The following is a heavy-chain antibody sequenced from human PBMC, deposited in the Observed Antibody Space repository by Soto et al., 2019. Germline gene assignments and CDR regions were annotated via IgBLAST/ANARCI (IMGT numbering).Heavy chain of an antibody. CDR1: GGTSSSYA. D-gene: IGHD1-26*01. CDR2: IIPIFGTA. CDR3: ARDREAKGYYGMDV. J-gene: IGHJ6*02. V-gene: IGHV1-69*06. Sequence: ASVKVSCKASGGTSSSYAISWVRQAPGQGLEWMGGIIPIFGTANYAQKFQGRVTITADKSTSTAYMELSSLRSEDTAVYYCARDREAKGYYGMDVWGQGTTVTVSS.